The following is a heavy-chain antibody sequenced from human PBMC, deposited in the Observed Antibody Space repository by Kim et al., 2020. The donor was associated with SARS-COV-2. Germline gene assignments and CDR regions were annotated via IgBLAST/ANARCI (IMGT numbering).Heavy chain of an antibody. J-gene: IGHJ4*02. V-gene: IGHV3-23*01. D-gene: IGHD3-10*01. CDR3: AKGGLYFEH. Sequence: GGSLRLSCSASGFDFNPYFMAWVRQAPGKGLEWVSYTTGNGGSRYYADSVRGRFTISRDNSRNTLYSQLTSLRVDDTAVYYCAKGGLYFEHWGQGTLVTVSS. CDR2: TTGNGGSR. CDR1: GFDFNPYF.